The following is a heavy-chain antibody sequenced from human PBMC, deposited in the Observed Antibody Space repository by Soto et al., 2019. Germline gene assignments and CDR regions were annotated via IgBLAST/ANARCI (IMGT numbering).Heavy chain of an antibody. CDR1: GYSFSTYG. J-gene: IGHJ4*02. D-gene: IGHD2-21*02. CDR2: ISGFNGDT. Sequence: ASVKVSCKASGYSFSTYGISWVRQAPGQGLEWLGWISGFNGDTSYAQKFQGRVSMTTDTSTTTVYLEVRSLNSDDSAMYYCARDVDVLTAPPGDYWGQGTLVTVSS. CDR3: ARDVDVLTAPPGDY. V-gene: IGHV1-18*04.